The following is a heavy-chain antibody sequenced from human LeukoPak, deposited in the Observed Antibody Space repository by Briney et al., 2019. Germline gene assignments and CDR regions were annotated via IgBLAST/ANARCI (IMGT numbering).Heavy chain of an antibody. J-gene: IGHJ4*02. Sequence: SQTLSLTCAVYGGSFSGYYWSWIRQPPGKGLEWIGEINHSGSTNYNPSLRSRVTISVDTSKNQFSLKLSSVTAADTAVYYCARSGYRVYFDYWGQGTLVTVSS. D-gene: IGHD5-18*01. CDR1: GGSFSGYY. CDR2: INHSGST. CDR3: ARSGYRVYFDY. V-gene: IGHV4-34*01.